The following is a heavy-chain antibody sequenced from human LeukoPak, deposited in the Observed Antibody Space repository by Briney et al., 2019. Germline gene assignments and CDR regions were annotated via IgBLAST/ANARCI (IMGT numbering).Heavy chain of an antibody. J-gene: IGHJ4*02. D-gene: IGHD1-26*01. Sequence: PGGSLRLSCAASGFTFSNYWMHWVRQAPGKGLVWVSRINTDGSSTSYADSVKGRFTISRDNAKNTLYLQMNSLRAEDTAVYYCARGYSGTYRADYWGQGTLVTVSS. CDR2: INTDGSST. V-gene: IGHV3-74*01. CDR3: ARGYSGTYRADY. CDR1: GFTFSNYW.